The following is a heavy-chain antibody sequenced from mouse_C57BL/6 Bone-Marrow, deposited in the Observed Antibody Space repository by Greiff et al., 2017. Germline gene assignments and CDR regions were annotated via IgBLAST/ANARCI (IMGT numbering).Heavy chain of an antibody. CDR2: IDPSDSYT. CDR3: ARIGNYAMDY. J-gene: IGHJ4*01. V-gene: IGHV1-69*01. CDR1: GYTFTSYW. Sequence: QVQLQQPGAELVMPGASVKLSCKASGYTFTSYWMHWVKQRPGQGLEWIGEIDPSDSYTNYNQKFKGKSTLTVDKSSSTAYMQLSSLTSDDSAVYYCARIGNYAMDYWGQGTSVTVSS. D-gene: IGHD1-1*02.